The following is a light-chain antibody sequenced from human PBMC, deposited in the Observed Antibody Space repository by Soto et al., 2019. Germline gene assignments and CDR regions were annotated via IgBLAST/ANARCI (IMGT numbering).Light chain of an antibody. J-gene: IGLJ2*01. CDR1: SSDIGGSNY. Sequence: QSVLTQPASVSGSPGQSITISCTGTSSDIGGSNYVSWYQQHPGKAPKLMIFEVTNRPSGVSNRFSGSKSDNTASLTISGLQAEDEAHYYCSSYTNSRTTYVIFGGGTKVTVL. CDR2: EVT. CDR3: SSYTNSRTTYVI. V-gene: IGLV2-14*01.